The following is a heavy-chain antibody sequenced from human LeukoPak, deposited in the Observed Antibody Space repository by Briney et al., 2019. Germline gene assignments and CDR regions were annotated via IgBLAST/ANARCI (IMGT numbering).Heavy chain of an antibody. CDR1: GFTFRSFG. CDR3: AKDLYDRSGYYYTIMDY. CDR2: ISYDGSNK. V-gene: IGHV3-30*18. D-gene: IGHD3-22*01. Sequence: PGGSLRLSCAASGFTFRSFGMHWVRQAPGKGLEWVAVISYDGSNKYYADSVKGRFIISRDNSKNTVFLQMNSLRPEDTAVYYCAKDLYDRSGYYYTIMDYWGQGTLVTVTS. J-gene: IGHJ4*02.